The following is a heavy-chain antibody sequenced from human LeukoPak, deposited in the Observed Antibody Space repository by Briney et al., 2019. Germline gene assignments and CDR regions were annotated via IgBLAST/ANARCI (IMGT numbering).Heavy chain of an antibody. CDR2: INHSGST. D-gene: IGHD2-15*01. CDR3: ARGGACSGGSCGLDY. Sequence: PSETLSLTCAVYGGSFSGYYWSWIRQPPGKGLEWIGEINHSGSTNYNPSLKSRVTISVDTSKNQFSLQLSSVTAADTAVFYCARGGACSGGSCGLDYWGQGTLVTVSS. V-gene: IGHV4-34*01. CDR1: GGSFSGYY. J-gene: IGHJ4*02.